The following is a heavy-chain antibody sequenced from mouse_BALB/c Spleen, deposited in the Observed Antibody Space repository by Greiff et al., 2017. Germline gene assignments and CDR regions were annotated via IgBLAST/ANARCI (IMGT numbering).Heavy chain of an antibody. CDR2: ISSGSSTI. V-gene: IGHV5-17*02. J-gene: IGHJ3*01. CDR1: GFTFSSFG. CDR3: ARSLTTATLSPY. Sequence: EVQLVESGGGLVQPGGSRKLSCAASGFTFSSFGMHWVRQAPEKGLEWVAYISSGSSTIYYADTVKGRFTISRDNPKNTLFLRMTSLRSEDTAMYYCARSLTTATLSPYWGQGTLVTVSA. D-gene: IGHD1-2*01.